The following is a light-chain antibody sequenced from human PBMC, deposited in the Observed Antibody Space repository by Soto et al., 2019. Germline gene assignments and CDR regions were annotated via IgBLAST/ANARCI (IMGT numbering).Light chain of an antibody. CDR1: SGSVSTNYY. V-gene: IGLV8-61*01. CDR3: VLYMGGGVV. Sequence: QTVVTQEPSFSVSPGGTVTLTCGLSSGSVSTNYYPSWYQQTPGQAPRTLIYSTNTRSSGVPDRFSGSILGNKAALPIAGAQADDESDYYCVLYMGGGVVFGGGTKLTVL. J-gene: IGLJ2*01. CDR2: STN.